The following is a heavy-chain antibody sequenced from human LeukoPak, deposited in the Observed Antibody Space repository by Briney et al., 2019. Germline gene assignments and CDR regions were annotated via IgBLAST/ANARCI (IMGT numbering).Heavy chain of an antibody. V-gene: IGHV1-18*01. D-gene: IGHD3-22*01. Sequence: ASVKVSCKASGYTFTTYGISWVRQAPGQGLEWMGWINAYNGNTNYAQKLQGRVTMTADTSTSTSYMELRSLRSDDTAVYYCARGGDYYDSSGYYDDAFDIWGQGTMVTVSS. CDR2: INAYNGNT. J-gene: IGHJ3*02. CDR3: ARGGDYYDSSGYYDDAFDI. CDR1: GYTFTTYG.